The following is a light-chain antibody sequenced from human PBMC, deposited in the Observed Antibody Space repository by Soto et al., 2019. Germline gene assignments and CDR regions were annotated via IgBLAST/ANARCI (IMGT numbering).Light chain of an antibody. J-gene: IGKJ2*01. CDR3: QQYNNWPYT. V-gene: IGKV3-15*01. Sequence: EIVMTQSPAPLSVSPGARATLSCRASQSVSSNLAWYQQKPGQAPRLLIYGASTRATGIPARFSGSVSGTEFTLTISSLQSEDFAVYYCQQYNNWPYTFGQGTKLESK. CDR2: GAS. CDR1: QSVSSN.